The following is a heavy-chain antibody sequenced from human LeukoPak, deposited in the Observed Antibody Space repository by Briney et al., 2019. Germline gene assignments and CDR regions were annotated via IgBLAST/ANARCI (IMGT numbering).Heavy chain of an antibody. J-gene: IGHJ4*02. V-gene: IGHV3-23*01. Sequence: GGSLRLSCAASGFTFSSYAMTWVRQAPGKGLEWVSAISVSGGNTYYADSVKGRFTISRDNSRNTLFLQMNSLRAEDTAVYSCARNSGNYYLDCRGQGTLVTVSS. CDR3: ARNSGNYYLDC. CDR1: GFTFSSYA. CDR2: ISVSGGNT. D-gene: IGHD1-26*01.